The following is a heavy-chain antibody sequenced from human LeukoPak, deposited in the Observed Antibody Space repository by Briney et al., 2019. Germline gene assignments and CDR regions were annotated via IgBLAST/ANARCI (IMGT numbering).Heavy chain of an antibody. V-gene: IGHV3-43D*03. CDR2: ISWDGDTT. Sequence: PGGSLRLSCAVSGFTFDDYAMHWVRQAPGKGLEWVSLISWDGDTTYYADSVQGRFTISRDNSKNSLYLQMDSLRAEDTALYYCARGLGYYYNGSSSWDFDHWGQGTLVTVSS. D-gene: IGHD3-22*01. J-gene: IGHJ4*02. CDR1: GFTFDDYA. CDR3: ARGLGYYYNGSSSWDFDH.